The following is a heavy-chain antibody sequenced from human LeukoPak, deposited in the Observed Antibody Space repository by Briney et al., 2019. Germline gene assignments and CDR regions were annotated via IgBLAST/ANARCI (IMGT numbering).Heavy chain of an antibody. D-gene: IGHD2-8*01. V-gene: IGHV4-30-2*01. CDR2: IYHSGST. Sequence: PSETLSLTCAVSGGSISSGGYSWSWIRQPPGKGLEWIGYIYHSGSTYYSPSLKSRVTISVDRSKNQFSLKLSSVTAADTAVYYCVLAPNSNWFDFWGQGTRVTVSS. CDR1: GGSISSGGYS. CDR3: VLAPNSNWFDF. J-gene: IGHJ5*01.